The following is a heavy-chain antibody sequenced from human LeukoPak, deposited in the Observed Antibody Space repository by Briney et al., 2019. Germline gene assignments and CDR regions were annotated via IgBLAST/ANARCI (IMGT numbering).Heavy chain of an antibody. CDR3: ARRAGYCSGGSCEYFEY. Sequence: GESLKISCQGSGYSFTNYWIGWVRQMPGKGLEWMGIIYPGDSDTRYSPSFQGQVTISADKSISTAYLQLSSLKASDTAIYYCARRAGYCSGGSCEYFEYWGQGTLVTVSS. J-gene: IGHJ4*02. CDR2: IYPGDSDT. V-gene: IGHV5-51*01. CDR1: GYSFTNYW. D-gene: IGHD2-15*01.